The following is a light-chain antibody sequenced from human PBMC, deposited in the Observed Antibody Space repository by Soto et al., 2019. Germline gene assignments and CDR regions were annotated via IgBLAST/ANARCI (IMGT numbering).Light chain of an antibody. V-gene: IGLV2-14*01. J-gene: IGLJ3*02. CDR1: NSDVGGYNY. Sequence: QSALTQPASVSGSPGQSITTSCTGTNSDVGGYNYVSWYQQHPGKAPKLMIYDVSNRPSGVSNRFSGSKSGNTASLTISGLQAEDEADYYCSSYTKTDSWVFGGGTKLTVL. CDR3: SSYTKTDSWV. CDR2: DVS.